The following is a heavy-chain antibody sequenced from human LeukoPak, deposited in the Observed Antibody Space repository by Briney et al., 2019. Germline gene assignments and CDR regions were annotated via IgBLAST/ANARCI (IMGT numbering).Heavy chain of an antibody. V-gene: IGHV1-2*02. CDR1: GYTFTGYY. CDR3: ARSRDGYYEHFDY. Sequence: EASVKVSCKASGYTFTGYYMHWVRQAPGQGLEWMGWINPNSGGTNYAQKFQGRVTMTRDTSISTAYMELSRLRSDDTAVYYCARSRDGYYEHFDYWGQGTLVTVSS. D-gene: IGHD5-24*01. J-gene: IGHJ4*02. CDR2: INPNSGGT.